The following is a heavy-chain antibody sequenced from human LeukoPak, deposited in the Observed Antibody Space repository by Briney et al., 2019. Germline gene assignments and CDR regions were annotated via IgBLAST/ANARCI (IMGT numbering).Heavy chain of an antibody. CDR1: GFAFSSYA. CDR3: ANSAGVATIYFDS. V-gene: IGHV3-23*01. Sequence: GGSLRLSCTASGFAFSSYAMAWVRQAPGKGLEGVAAIGSDGDRVHEDSVKGRFTISRDNSRSTLYLQMDNLRAEDTAVYFCANSAGVATIYFDSWGQGAVVTVSS. J-gene: IGHJ4*02. CDR2: IGSDGDR. D-gene: IGHD5-12*01.